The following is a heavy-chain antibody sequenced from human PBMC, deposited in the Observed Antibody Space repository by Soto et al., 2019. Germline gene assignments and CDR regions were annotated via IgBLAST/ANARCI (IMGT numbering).Heavy chain of an antibody. CDR1: GGTPSNSA. V-gene: IGHV1-69*01. CDR3: AGGRIVVVGSRAYYGMDV. D-gene: IGHD3-22*01. Sequence: QVHLLLQSGAEVKKPGSSVKVSCKASGGTPSNSAISWVRQAPGQGLEWMGGIIPVFGLVKYAQNFQGRVKITSDESTKTAYMELSSLRPEDTAVYYCAGGRIVVVGSRAYYGMDVWGQGTTVTVSS. CDR2: IIPVFGLV. J-gene: IGHJ6*02.